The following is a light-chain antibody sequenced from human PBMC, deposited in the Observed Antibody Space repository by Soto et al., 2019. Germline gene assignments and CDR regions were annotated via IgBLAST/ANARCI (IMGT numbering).Light chain of an antibody. CDR1: QSVSSN. Sequence: EIVMSQSPATVSVSPGERATLSCRASQSVSSNLAWYQQKPGQAPRLLIYGASTRATGIPARFSGSGSGTEFTLTISSLQSEDFAVYYCQQYTMAEPFGQGTKVDIK. CDR3: QQYTMAEP. J-gene: IGKJ1*01. CDR2: GAS. V-gene: IGKV3-15*01.